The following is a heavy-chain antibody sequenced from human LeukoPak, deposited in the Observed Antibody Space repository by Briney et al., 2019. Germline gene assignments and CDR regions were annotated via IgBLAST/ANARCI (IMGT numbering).Heavy chain of an antibody. J-gene: IGHJ5*02. Sequence: GGSLRLSCAASGFTFSDYYMSWVRQAPGKGLEWVSYISSSGTTIYYADSVKGRFTISRDNSNNTLYLQINSLRAEDTAVYYCAKTPSLWWFDPWGQGTLVTVSS. CDR3: AKTPSLWWFDP. V-gene: IGHV3-11*01. CDR2: ISSSGTTI. D-gene: IGHD3-16*02. CDR1: GFTFSDYY.